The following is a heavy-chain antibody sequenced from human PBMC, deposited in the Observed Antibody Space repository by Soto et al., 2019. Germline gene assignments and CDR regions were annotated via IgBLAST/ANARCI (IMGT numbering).Heavy chain of an antibody. Sequence: GGSLRLSCAASGFTFSSYAMSWVRQAPGKGLEWVSAISGSGGSTYYADSVKGRFTISRDNSKNTLYLQMNSLRAEDTAVYYCAKDGKYYDILTGYYEKGVRDYWGQGTLVTVSS. CDR2: ISGSGGST. V-gene: IGHV3-23*01. D-gene: IGHD3-9*01. CDR3: AKDGKYYDILTGYYEKGVRDY. J-gene: IGHJ4*02. CDR1: GFTFSSYA.